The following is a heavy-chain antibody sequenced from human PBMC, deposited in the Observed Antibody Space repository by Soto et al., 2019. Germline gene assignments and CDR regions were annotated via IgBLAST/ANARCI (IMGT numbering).Heavy chain of an antibody. V-gene: IGHV5-51*01. CDR2: IYPGDSDT. J-gene: IGHJ5*02. CDR1: GYSFTSYW. Sequence: PGESLKISCKGSGYSFTSYWIGWVRQMPGKGLEWMGIIYPGDSDTRYSPSFQGQVTISADKSISTAYLQWSSLKASDTAMYYCARFKGITGTTTKNWLDPWGEGTPVTVSS. CDR3: ARFKGITGTTTKNWLDP. D-gene: IGHD1-20*01.